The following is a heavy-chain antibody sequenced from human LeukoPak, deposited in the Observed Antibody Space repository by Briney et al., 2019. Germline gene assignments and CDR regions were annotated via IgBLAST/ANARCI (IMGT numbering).Heavy chain of an antibody. CDR3: AKDRELLDGMDV. V-gene: IGHV3-53*01. Sequence: PGGSLRLSCAVSGFTVTSNYMSWVRQAPGEGLEWVSFIYSGDTTYYADSVKGRFTISRDNSKNTLYLQMNSLRAEDTAVYYCAKDRELLDGMDVWGQGTTVTVSS. CDR2: IYSGDTT. CDR1: GFTVTSNY. D-gene: IGHD1-26*01. J-gene: IGHJ6*02.